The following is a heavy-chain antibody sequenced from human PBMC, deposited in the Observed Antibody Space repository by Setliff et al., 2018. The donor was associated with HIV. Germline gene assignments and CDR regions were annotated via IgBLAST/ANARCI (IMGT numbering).Heavy chain of an antibody. V-gene: IGHV4-4*07. CDR2: VYNSGST. CDR1: GDSMNDYY. Sequence: SETLSLTCTVSGDSMNDYYWSWIRQTAGKGLEWIGRVYNSGSTNYNPSFTSRVSISVDTSKSQFSLKLRSVTAADTAVYFCARGFSSAFFHEFFDYWGQGTLVTVSS. D-gene: IGHD3-22*01. CDR3: ARGFSSAFFHEFFDY. J-gene: IGHJ4*02.